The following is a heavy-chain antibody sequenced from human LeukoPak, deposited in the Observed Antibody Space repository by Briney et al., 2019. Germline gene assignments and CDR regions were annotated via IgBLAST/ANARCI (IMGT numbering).Heavy chain of an antibody. J-gene: IGHJ4*02. CDR1: GGTFSSYA. Sequence: SVKISCKASGGTFSSYAISWVRQARGQGLEWMGGIIPIFGTANYAQEFQGRVTITADESTCTAYMELSSLRSEDTAVYYCARGRYCSGGSCLKSLDYWGQGTLVTVSS. CDR2: IIPIFGTA. CDR3: ARGRYCSGGSCLKSLDY. D-gene: IGHD2-15*01. V-gene: IGHV1-69*01.